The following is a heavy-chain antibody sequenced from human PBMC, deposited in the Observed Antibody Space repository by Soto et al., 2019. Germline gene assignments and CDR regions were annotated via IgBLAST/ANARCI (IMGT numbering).Heavy chain of an antibody. Sequence: GGSLRLSCAASGFTFSSYWMHWVRQAPGKGPVWVSRINSDGNTTSYADSVTGRFTISRDNAKNTLYLQMNSLRAEDTAVYYCARVQLERRGYYYYYMDVWGKGTTVTVSS. CDR3: ARVQLERRGYYYYYMDV. J-gene: IGHJ6*03. V-gene: IGHV3-74*01. CDR1: GFTFSSYW. CDR2: INSDGNTT. D-gene: IGHD1-1*01.